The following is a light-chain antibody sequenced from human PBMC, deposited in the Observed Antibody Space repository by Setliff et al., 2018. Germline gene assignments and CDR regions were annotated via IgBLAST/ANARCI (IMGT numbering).Light chain of an antibody. V-gene: IGLV2-14*01. CDR3: SSYRGGSYV. CDR2: EVT. CDR1: GTYNS. Sequence: QSALTQPASVSGSPGQSITISCTGTGTYNSVSWYQQHPGKAPKLMIFEVTNRPSGVSNRFSGSKSGNTASLTISGLQAEDEAEYYCSSYRGGSYVFGTGTKVTVL. J-gene: IGLJ1*01.